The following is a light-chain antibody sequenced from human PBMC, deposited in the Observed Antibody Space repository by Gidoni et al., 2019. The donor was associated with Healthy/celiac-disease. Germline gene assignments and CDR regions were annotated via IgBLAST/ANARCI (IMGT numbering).Light chain of an antibody. CDR1: QSVSSN. V-gene: IGKV3-15*01. J-gene: IGKJ1*01. CDR2: GAS. Sequence: EIVMTQSPATLSVSTGERSPLSCRASQSVSSNLAWYQQKPVQAPMLPIYGASTRSTGIPARCIGSVSGTEFTLTISILQSEDLAFYYCQQYNNWPRTFGQWTKVEIK. CDR3: QQYNNWPRT.